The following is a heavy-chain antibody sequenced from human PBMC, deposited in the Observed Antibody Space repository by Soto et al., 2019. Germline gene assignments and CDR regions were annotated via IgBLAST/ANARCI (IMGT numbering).Heavy chain of an antibody. CDR3: ARRQTYYYDSSAVGAIDF. D-gene: IGHD3-22*01. V-gene: IGHV4-31*03. Sequence: QVQLQESGPGQVKPSQTLSLTCTVSGDSISSGGYYWSWIRQHPGKGLEWIGYIYNSGSTYYNPSLKSRLTISVDTSKNQFSLKLSSVTAADTAVYFCARRQTYYYDSSAVGAIDFWGQGTRVTVSS. J-gene: IGHJ3*01. CDR2: IYNSGST. CDR1: GDSISSGGYY.